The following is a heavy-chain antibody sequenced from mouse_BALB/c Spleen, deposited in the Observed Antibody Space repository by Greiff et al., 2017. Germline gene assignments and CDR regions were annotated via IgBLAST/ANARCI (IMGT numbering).Heavy chain of an antibody. CDR3: ARRYYGSSYGAMDY. Sequence: EVQVVESGPGLVKPSQSLSLTCSVTGYSITSGYYWNWIRQFPGNKLEWMGYISYDGSNNYNPSLKNRISITRDTSKNQFFLKLNSVTTEDTATYYCARRYYGSSYGAMDYWGQGTSVTVSS. V-gene: IGHV3-6*02. CDR1: GYSITSGYY. J-gene: IGHJ4*01. D-gene: IGHD1-1*01. CDR2: ISYDGSN.